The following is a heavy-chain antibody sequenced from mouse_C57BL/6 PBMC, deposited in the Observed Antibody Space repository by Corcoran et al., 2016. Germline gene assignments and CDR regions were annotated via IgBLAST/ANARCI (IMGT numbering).Heavy chain of an antibody. V-gene: IGHV3-6*01. Sequence: DVQLQESGPGLVKPSQSLSLTCSVTGYSITSGYYWNWIRQFPGNKLEWMGYISYDGSNNYNPSLKNRISITRDTSKNQFFLKLNSVTTEDTATYYCSTVVAAMDYWGQGTSVTVSS. D-gene: IGHD1-1*01. J-gene: IGHJ4*01. CDR1: GYSITSGYY. CDR3: STVVAAMDY. CDR2: ISYDGSN.